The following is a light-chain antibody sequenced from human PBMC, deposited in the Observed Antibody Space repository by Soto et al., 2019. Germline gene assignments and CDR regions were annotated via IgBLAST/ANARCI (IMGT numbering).Light chain of an antibody. Sequence: EIVITQSPATLSVSPGARATLSCRASQSVSILLAWYQHKPGQAPRLLIYGASTRASGIPARFSGSGSETDFTLTISSLQSEDSAAYYCQQYHNWPPITFGQGTRLEI. CDR3: QQYHNWPPIT. V-gene: IGKV3-15*01. J-gene: IGKJ5*01. CDR2: GAS. CDR1: QSVSIL.